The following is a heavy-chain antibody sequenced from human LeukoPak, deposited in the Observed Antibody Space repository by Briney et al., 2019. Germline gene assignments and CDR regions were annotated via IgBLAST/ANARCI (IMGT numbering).Heavy chain of an antibody. CDR2: INHSGST. CDR1: GGSFSGYY. V-gene: IGHV4-34*01. CDR3: AREPYYYDSSGGPGY. Sequence: SETLSLTCAVYGGSFSGYYWSWIRQPPGKGLEWIGEINHSGSTNYNPSLKSRVTISVDTSKNQFSLKLSSVTAADTAVYYCAREPYYYDSSGGPGYWGQGTLVTVSS. J-gene: IGHJ4*02. D-gene: IGHD3-22*01.